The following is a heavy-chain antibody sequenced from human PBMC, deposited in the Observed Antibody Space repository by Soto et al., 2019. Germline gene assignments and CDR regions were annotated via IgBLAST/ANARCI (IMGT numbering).Heavy chain of an antibody. D-gene: IGHD2-15*01. V-gene: IGHV1-46*03. CDR3: ARDRTSVAATYYYYGMDV. CDR2: INPSGGST. J-gene: IGHJ6*02. Sequence: ASVKVSCKASGYTLTSYYVHWVRQAPGQGLEWMGIINPSGGSTSYAQKFQGRVTMTRDTSTSTVYMELSSLRSEDTAVYYCARDRTSVAATYYYYGMDVWGQGTTVTVSS. CDR1: GYTLTSYY.